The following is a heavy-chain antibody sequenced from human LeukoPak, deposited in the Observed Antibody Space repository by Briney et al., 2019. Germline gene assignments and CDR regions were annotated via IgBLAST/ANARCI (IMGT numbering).Heavy chain of an antibody. J-gene: IGHJ6*02. Sequence: GRSLRLSCAASGFTFSSYGMYWVRLAPGKGLEWEALIWYGGSKQYYADSVKGRFTISRDKSRNTLSLQMNSLRVDDTAIYYCAKQRGGGSYHGMDVWGQGTTVTVSS. V-gene: IGHV3-33*03. CDR2: IWYGGSKQ. D-gene: IGHD3-16*01. CDR3: AKQRGGGSYHGMDV. CDR1: GFTFSSYG.